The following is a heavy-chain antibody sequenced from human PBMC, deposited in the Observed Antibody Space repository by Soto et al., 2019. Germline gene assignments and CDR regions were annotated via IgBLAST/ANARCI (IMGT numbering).Heavy chain of an antibody. CDR3: ARVDPRGVAVVRDY. CDR1: GNTFASHG. V-gene: IGHV1-18*01. Sequence: QVQLVQSGPEVKKPGASVKVSCKASGNTFASHGFSWVRQAPGQGLEWMGWISGFNGQTNYALKFQGKVTLTTDTSTSTAYMELRTLTSADTPVYFCARVDPRGVAVVRDYWGQGTLVTVSS. J-gene: IGHJ4*02. D-gene: IGHD3-10*01. CDR2: ISGFNGQT.